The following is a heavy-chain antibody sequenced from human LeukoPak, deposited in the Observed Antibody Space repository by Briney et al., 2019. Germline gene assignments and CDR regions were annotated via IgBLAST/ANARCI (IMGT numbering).Heavy chain of an antibody. V-gene: IGHV3-33*01. CDR3: ARDFWDSSGYSFDS. CDR1: GFTFSSYG. D-gene: IGHD3-22*01. Sequence: GGSLRLSCAASGFTFSSYGMHWVRQAPGKGLEWVALIWYDGSKKYHADSVKDRFSISRDNSKNTLYLQMSSLGAEDTAVYYCARDFWDSSGYSFDSWGQGTLVTVSS. CDR2: IWYDGSKK. J-gene: IGHJ4*02.